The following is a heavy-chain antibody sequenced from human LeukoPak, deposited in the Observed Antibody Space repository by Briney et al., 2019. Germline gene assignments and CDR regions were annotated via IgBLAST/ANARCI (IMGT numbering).Heavy chain of an antibody. Sequence: KPSETLSLTCAVYGGSFSGYYWSWIRQPPGKGLEWIGEINHSGSTNYNPSLKSRVTISVDTSKNQFSLKLSSVTAADTAVYYCASYSSGWYNWFDPWGQGTLVTVSS. V-gene: IGHV4-34*01. D-gene: IGHD6-19*01. CDR2: INHSGST. J-gene: IGHJ5*02. CDR3: ASYSSGWYNWFDP. CDR1: GGSFSGYY.